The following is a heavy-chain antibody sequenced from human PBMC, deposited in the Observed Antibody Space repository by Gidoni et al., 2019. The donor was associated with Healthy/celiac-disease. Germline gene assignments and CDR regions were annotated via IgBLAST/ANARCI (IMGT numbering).Heavy chain of an antibody. J-gene: IGHJ4*02. CDR2: IKSKTDGGTT. Sequence: EVQLVESGGGLVKPGGSLGLSCAASGFTFSNAWMSWVRQAPGKGLEWVGRIKSKTDGGTTDYAAPVKGRFTISRDDSKNTLYLQMNSLKTEDTAVYYCTTELGVNGYYFDYWGQGTLVTVSS. CDR3: TTELGVNGYYFDY. V-gene: IGHV3-15*01. D-gene: IGHD3-10*01. CDR1: GFTFSNAW.